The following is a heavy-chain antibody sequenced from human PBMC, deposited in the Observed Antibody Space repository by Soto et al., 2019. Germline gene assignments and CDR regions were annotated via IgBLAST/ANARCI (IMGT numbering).Heavy chain of an antibody. D-gene: IGHD3-10*01. J-gene: IGHJ6*02. V-gene: IGHV1-69*06. Sequence: QVQLVQSGAEVKKPGSSVKVSCRASGGTFNNYVINWVRQAPGQGLEWMAGIIPIFGTANYAQKFQGRVTITADKSTSTAYMELNSLRSEDTAVYYCARGSPYYYGSGSYSLYYYYYGMDVWGQGTTVTVSS. CDR3: ARGSPYYYGSGSYSLYYYYYGMDV. CDR2: IIPIFGTA. CDR1: GGTFNNYV.